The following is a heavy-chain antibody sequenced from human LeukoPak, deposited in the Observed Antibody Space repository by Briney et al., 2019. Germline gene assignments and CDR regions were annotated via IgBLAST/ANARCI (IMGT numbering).Heavy chain of an antibody. CDR2: INPSGGST. J-gene: IGHJ5*02. V-gene: IGHV1-46*01. CDR3: ARVTVLRDFWSVSFDP. CDR1: GYTFTSYY. Sequence: ASVKVSCKASGYTFTSYYMHWVRQAPGQGLEWMGIINPSGGSTSYAQKFQGRVTMTRDTSTSTVYMELSRLRSDDTAVYYCARVTVLRDFWSVSFDPWGQGTLVTVSS. D-gene: IGHD3-3*01.